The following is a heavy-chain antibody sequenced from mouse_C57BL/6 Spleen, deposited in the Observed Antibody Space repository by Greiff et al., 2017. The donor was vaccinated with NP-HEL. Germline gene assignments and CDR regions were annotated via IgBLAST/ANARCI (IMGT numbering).Heavy chain of an antibody. CDR1: GFTFSDYY. Sequence: EVQLQESGGGLVQPGGSLKLSCAASGFTFSDYYMYWVRQTPEKRLEWVAYISNGGGSTYYPDTVKGRFTISRDNAKNTLYLQMSRLKSEDTAMYYCARGGYDSSEDYAMDYWGQGTSVTVSS. D-gene: IGHD2-4*01. J-gene: IGHJ4*01. CDR2: ISNGGGST. V-gene: IGHV5-12*01. CDR3: ARGGYDSSEDYAMDY.